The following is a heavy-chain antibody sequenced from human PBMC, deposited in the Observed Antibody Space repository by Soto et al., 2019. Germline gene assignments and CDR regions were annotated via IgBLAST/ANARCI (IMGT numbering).Heavy chain of an antibody. CDR2: ISSSSGKI. D-gene: IGHD3-10*01. CDR1: GFTFSSYS. J-gene: IGHJ4*02. V-gene: IGHV3-48*02. Sequence: TGGSLRLSCAASGFTFSSYSMNWVRQAPGKGLEWVSYISSSSGKIDYADSVKGRFTVSRDNGKKSLYLQMNSLRDEDTAVYYCVGDASFGSTLIHHFDYWGQGTQVTVSS. CDR3: VGDASFGSTLIHHFDY.